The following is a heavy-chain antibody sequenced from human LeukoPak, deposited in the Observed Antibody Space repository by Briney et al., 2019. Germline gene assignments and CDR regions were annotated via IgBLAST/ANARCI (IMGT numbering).Heavy chain of an antibody. CDR1: GGSISSGGYY. CDR2: IYYSGST. V-gene: IGHV4-31*03. CDR3: ARLDGYYDSSGYYY. J-gene: IGHJ4*02. D-gene: IGHD3-22*01. Sequence: SETLSLTCTVSGGSISSGGYYWSWIRQHPGKGLEWIGYIYYSGSTYYNPSLKSRVTISVDTSKNQFSLKLSSVTAADTAVYDCARLDGYYDSSGYYYWGQGTLVTVSS.